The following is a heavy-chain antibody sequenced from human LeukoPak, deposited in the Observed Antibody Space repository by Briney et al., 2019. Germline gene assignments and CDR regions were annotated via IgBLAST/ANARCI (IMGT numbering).Heavy chain of an antibody. D-gene: IGHD3-9*01. CDR1: GSTFTVAY. CDR2: INPNSGET. Sequence: ASVTVSFTPSGSTFTVAYMHWVRQAPGQGIEWMGWINPNSGETKFTQKFQGRVTMTRDTYISTVYMDLGVLRSDDTAVYYCARVLFNSGYDYWGQGSLVTVSS. J-gene: IGHJ4*02. V-gene: IGHV1-2*02. CDR3: ARVLFNSGYDY.